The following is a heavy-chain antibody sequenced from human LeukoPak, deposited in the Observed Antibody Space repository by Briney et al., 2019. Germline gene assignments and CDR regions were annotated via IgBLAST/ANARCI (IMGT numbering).Heavy chain of an antibody. CDR1: GFTFTTYS. CDR2: ISSTSSTM. J-gene: IGHJ4*02. V-gene: IGHV3-48*01. CDR3: ARDCQYCSNTNCRCC. D-gene: IGHD2-2*01. Sequence: GGSLRLSCAASGFTFTTYSMNWVRQALGKGLEWVSYISSTSSTMYYADSVKGRFTISRDNAKNSLYLQMNSLRAEDTAVYYCARDCQYCSNTNCRCCWGQGTLVTVSS.